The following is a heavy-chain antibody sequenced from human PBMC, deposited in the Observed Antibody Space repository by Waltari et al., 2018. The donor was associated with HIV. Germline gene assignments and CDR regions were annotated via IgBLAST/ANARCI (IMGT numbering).Heavy chain of an antibody. CDR3: ARERVTTFGVVIVYEGFDI. Sequence: QVQLQESGPGLVKPSQTLSLTCSLSGGSISSGRYFWSWIRPPAGQGLEWIGRMYTSGSTNYNPSLKSRVTISGDTSKNQLSLKLRSVTAADTAVYYCARERVTTFGVVIVYEGFDIWGQGTRVIVSS. D-gene: IGHD3-3*01. J-gene: IGHJ3*02. V-gene: IGHV4-61*02. CDR1: GGSISSGRYF. CDR2: MYTSGST.